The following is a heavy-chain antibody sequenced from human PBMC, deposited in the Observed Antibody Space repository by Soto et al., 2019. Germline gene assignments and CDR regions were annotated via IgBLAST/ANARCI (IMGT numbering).Heavy chain of an antibody. CDR1: GGSISSYY. V-gene: IGHV4-59*08. CDR2: IYYSGST. CDR3: ARRSKTTVTEYYYYYYMDV. D-gene: IGHD4-17*01. J-gene: IGHJ6*03. Sequence: SETLSLTCTVSGGSISSYYWSWTRQPPGKGLEWIGYIYYSGSTNYNPSLKSRVTISVDTSKNQFSLKLSSVTAADTAVYYCARRSKTTVTEYYYYYYMDVWGKGTTVTVSS.